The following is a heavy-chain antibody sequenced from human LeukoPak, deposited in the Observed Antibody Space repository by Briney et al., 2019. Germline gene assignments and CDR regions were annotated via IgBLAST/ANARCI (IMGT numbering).Heavy chain of an antibody. CDR3: ARGYYDSSGYYYGY. V-gene: IGHV4-30-4*01. CDR2: IYYSGST. J-gene: IGHJ4*02. Sequence: PSQTLSLTCTVSGGAISSGDYYWSWIRQPPGKGLEWIGYIYYSGSTYYNPSLKSRVTISVDTSKNQFSLKLSSVTAADTSVYYCARGYYDSSGYYYGYWGQGTLVTVSS. D-gene: IGHD3-22*01. CDR1: GGAISSGDYY.